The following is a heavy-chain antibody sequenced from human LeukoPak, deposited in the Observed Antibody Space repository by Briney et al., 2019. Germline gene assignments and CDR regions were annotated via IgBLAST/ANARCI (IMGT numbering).Heavy chain of an antibody. V-gene: IGHV4-39*01. D-gene: IGHD3-22*01. J-gene: IGHJ3*02. Sequence: PSKTLSLTCTVSGGSISSSSYYWGWIRQPPGKGLEWIGSIYYSGSTYYNPSLKSRVTISVDTSKNQFSLKLSSVTAADTVMYYCARGTVYYYDSSGYRPDAFDIWGQGTMVTVSS. CDR1: GGSISSSSYY. CDR3: ARGTVYYYDSSGYRPDAFDI. CDR2: IYYSGST.